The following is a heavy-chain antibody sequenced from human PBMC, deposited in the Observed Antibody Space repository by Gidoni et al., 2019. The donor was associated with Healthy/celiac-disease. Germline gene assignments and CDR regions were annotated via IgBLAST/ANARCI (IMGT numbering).Heavy chain of an antibody. J-gene: IGHJ4*02. CDR2: MGGSGGSK. CDR1: GFTFSSYA. V-gene: IGHV3-23*01. Sequence: EVQLLESGGGLVQPGGSLSLSCAAPGFTFSSYARSWVRQAPGKGLGWGSAMGGSGGSKYDANSVKGRVTISRDNSKNTLYLQMNRLRAEDTAVYYCAKGLGIQRWTPFDYWGQGTLVTVSS. D-gene: IGHD5-18*01. CDR3: AKGLGIQRWTPFDY.